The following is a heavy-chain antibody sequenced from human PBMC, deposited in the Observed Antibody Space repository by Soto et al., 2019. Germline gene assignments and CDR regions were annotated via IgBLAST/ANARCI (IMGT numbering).Heavy chain of an antibody. V-gene: IGHV3-30*03. J-gene: IGHJ4*02. CDR1: GFTFSSYG. Sequence: GGSLRLSCAASGFTFSSYGMHWVRQAPGKGLEWVAVISYDGSNKYYADSVKGRFTISRDNSKNTLYLQMNSLRAEDTAVYYCARPLMAGATSPDYWGQGTLVTVSS. CDR2: ISYDGSNK. CDR3: ARPLMAGATSPDY. D-gene: IGHD1-26*01.